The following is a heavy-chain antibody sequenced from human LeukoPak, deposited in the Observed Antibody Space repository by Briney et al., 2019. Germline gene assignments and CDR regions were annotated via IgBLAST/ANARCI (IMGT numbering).Heavy chain of an antibody. Sequence: PSETLSLTCTVSGGSISSYYWSWIRQPPGKGLEWIGYIYDSGSTNYNPSLKSRVTISVDTSKNQFSLKLSSVTAADTAVYYCARGLHYYYMDVWGKGTTVTVSS. V-gene: IGHV4-59*12. D-gene: IGHD2-15*01. CDR2: IYDSGST. CDR1: GGSISSYY. CDR3: ARGLHYYYMDV. J-gene: IGHJ6*03.